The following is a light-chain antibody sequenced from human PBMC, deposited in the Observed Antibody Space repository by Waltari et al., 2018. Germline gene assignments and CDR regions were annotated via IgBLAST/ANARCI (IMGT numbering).Light chain of an antibody. CDR3: QSYDGINWM. CDR1: SGSIASNY. CDR2: EDY. J-gene: IGLJ3*02. V-gene: IGLV6-57*03. Sequence: NFMLTQPHSVSESPGKTVTISCTRSSGSIASNYVQWFQQRPGSAPTTVIYEDYQRPSGVPDRFSGSIDISSNSASLTISGLKTEDEADYYCQSYDGINWMFGGGTKLTVL.